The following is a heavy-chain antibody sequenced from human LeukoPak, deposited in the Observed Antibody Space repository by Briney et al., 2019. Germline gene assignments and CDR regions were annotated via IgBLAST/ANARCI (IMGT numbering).Heavy chain of an antibody. CDR2: IIPIFGTA. V-gene: IGHV1-69*13. D-gene: IGHD3-10*01. CDR3: AASGSYHYYYYMDV. Sequence: ASVKVSCKASGGTFSSYAISWVRQAPGQGLEWMGGIIPIFGTANYAQKFQGRVTITADESTSTAYMELSSLRSEDTAVYYCAASGSYHYYYYMDVWGKGTTVTISS. J-gene: IGHJ6*03. CDR1: GGTFSSYA.